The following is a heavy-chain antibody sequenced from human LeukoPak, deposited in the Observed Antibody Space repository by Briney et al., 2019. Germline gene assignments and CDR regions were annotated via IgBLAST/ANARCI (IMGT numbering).Heavy chain of an antibody. D-gene: IGHD1-1*01. Sequence: ASVTVSCTTSGYTFTLYGITWVRQAPGQGLEWMGWISAYNGNKNYAQKFQDRVTMTTDTSTRTAYMELRSLTSDDTAVYYCARKGDFWNDGAYWGQGTLVTVSS. J-gene: IGHJ4*02. CDR3: ARKGDFWNDGAY. CDR1: GYTFTLYG. CDR2: ISAYNGNK. V-gene: IGHV1-18*01.